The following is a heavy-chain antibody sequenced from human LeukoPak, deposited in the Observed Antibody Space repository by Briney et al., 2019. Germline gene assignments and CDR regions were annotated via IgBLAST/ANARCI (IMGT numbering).Heavy chain of an antibody. CDR2: INHSGST. J-gene: IGHJ5*01. D-gene: IGHD3-10*01. CDR1: GGSFSGYY. Sequence: PSVTLSLTYAVYGGSFSGYYWSWIRQPPGKGLEWVGEINHSGSTNYNPSLKSRVTILLHTSKNHFSLNLSSVTAADTAVYYCARRPRGVIIKSWFDSWGQGTLVTVSS. V-gene: IGHV4-34*01. CDR3: ARRPRGVIIKSWFDS.